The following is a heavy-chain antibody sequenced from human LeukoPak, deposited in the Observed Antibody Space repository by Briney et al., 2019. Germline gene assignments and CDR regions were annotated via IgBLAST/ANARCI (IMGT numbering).Heavy chain of an antibody. Sequence: SVKVSCKASGGTFSSYAISWVRQAPGQGLEWMGGIIPIFGTANYAQKFQGRVTITADESTSTAYMELSSLRSEDAAVYYCARSRGRPHYYGMDVWGQGTTVTVSS. D-gene: IGHD5-12*01. V-gene: IGHV1-69*13. J-gene: IGHJ6*02. CDR1: GGTFSSYA. CDR2: IIPIFGTA. CDR3: ARSRGRPHYYGMDV.